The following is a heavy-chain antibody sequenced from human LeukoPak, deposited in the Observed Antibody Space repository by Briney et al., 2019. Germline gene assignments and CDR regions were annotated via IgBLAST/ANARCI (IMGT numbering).Heavy chain of an antibody. CDR3: ASSSIVGATMVGWFDP. V-gene: IGHV4-30-2*01. J-gene: IGHJ5*02. CDR1: GGSISSGGYS. CDR2: IYHSGST. D-gene: IGHD1-26*01. Sequence: SSETLSLTCAVSGGSISSGGYSWSWIRQPPGKGLEWIGYIYHSGSTYYNPSLKSRVTISVDRSKNQFSLKLSSVTAADTAVYYCASSSIVGATMVGWFDPWGQGTLVTVSS.